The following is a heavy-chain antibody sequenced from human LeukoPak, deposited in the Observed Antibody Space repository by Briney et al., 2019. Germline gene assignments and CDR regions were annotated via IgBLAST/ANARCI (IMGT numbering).Heavy chain of an antibody. J-gene: IGHJ4*02. D-gene: IGHD6-13*01. CDR1: GFTSSNYA. CDR3: ARVRGASSSSWYFDY. V-gene: IGHV3-23*01. CDR2: VSGSGATT. Sequence: GGSLRLSCAASGFTSSNYAMGWVRQAPGKGLEWVSTVSGSGATTYYADSVKGRFTISRDTSKNTLYLQMNSLRAEDTAVYYCARVRGASSSSWYFDYWGQGTLVTVSS.